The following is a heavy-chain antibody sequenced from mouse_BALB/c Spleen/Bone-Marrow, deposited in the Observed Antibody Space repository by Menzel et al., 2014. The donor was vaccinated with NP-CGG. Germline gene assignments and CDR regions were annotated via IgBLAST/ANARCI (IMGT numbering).Heavy chain of an antibody. CDR3: ARGGHDFSLDY. J-gene: IGHJ4*01. CDR1: GYTFTDKW. D-gene: IGHD2-4*01. Sequence: VKLMESGAEFVMPGASVKMPCKASGYTFTDKWMHWVKQRPGQGLEWIGAIDTSDSYTNYNQKFKGKASLTVDASSSTASMHLSSLTSDDSAVYYCARGGHDFSLDYWGQGTSVIVSS. CDR2: IDTSDSYT. V-gene: IGHV1-69*01.